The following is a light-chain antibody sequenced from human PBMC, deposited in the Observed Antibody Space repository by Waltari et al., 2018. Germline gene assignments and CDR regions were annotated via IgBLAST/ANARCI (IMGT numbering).Light chain of an antibody. Sequence: EIVMTQSPAVLSVSPGQRATLSCRASETVTSHLAWYQQKPGQAPRLLIYDVSTRAAGIPARFSGSGSETEFTLTVTSLQSEDCAVYYCQQYYEWQTFGQGTKVAVK. CDR3: QQYYEWQT. CDR2: DVS. V-gene: IGKV3D-15*01. CDR1: ETVTSH. J-gene: IGKJ1*01.